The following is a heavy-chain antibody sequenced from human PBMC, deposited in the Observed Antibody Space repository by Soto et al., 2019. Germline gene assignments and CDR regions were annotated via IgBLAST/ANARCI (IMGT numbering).Heavy chain of an antibody. CDR2: ITSNGGYT. Sequence: PGGSLRLSCEASGFTFSSYAMHWVRQAPGKGLECVSAITSNGGYTDYSSSVKGRFTISRDNSKNTLYLQMNSLRAEDTAVYYCAKDPYGDYRDEYYFDYWGQGTLVTVS. D-gene: IGHD4-17*01. J-gene: IGHJ4*02. CDR1: GFTFSSYA. V-gene: IGHV3-64*04. CDR3: AKDPYGDYRDEYYFDY.